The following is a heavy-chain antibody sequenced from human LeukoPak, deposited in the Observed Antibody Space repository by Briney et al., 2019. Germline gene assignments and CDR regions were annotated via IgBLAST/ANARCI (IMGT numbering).Heavy chain of an antibody. CDR3: SRQIPNEVYGIERCSGVRCYPYYFDI. CDR2: IYYSGIT. Sequence: SETLSLTCTVSGGSISRRNYYWGWIRQPPGKGLEWIGSIYYSGITYDNPSLKSRVTISVDTSKNQFSLTLSSVTAADTAVYYCSRQIPNEVYGIERCSGVRCYPYYFDIWGQGTLVTVSS. J-gene: IGHJ4*02. D-gene: IGHD2-15*01. CDR1: GGSISRRNYY. V-gene: IGHV4-39*01.